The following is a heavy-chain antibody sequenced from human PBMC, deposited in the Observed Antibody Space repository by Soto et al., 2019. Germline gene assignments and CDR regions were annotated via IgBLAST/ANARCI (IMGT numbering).Heavy chain of an antibody. D-gene: IGHD3-22*01. CDR1: GGSISPFY. Sequence: SETLSLTCTVSGGSISPFYWNWIRQSAGKGLEWSGRVYLTGSTNYNHSLTSRVSMSVDTSKNQFSLKLGSVTAADTAVYYCARASYDSVGYTFDYWGQGILVTVSS. CDR3: ARASYDSVGYTFDY. V-gene: IGHV4-4*07. J-gene: IGHJ4*02. CDR2: VYLTGST.